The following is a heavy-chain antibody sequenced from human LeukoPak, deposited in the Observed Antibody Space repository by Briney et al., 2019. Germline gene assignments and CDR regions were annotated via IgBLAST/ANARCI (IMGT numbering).Heavy chain of an antibody. CDR1: GFTFSSYA. J-gene: IGHJ4*02. CDR3: AKPYSSSWYYFDY. CDR2: ISGSGGST. V-gene: IGHV3-23*01. D-gene: IGHD6-13*01. Sequence: PGGSLRLSCAASGFTFSSYAMSWVRQAPGKGLEWVAAISGSGGSTYYADSVKGRFTISRDNSKNTLYLQVNSLRAEDTAVYYCAKPYSSSWYYFDYWGQGTLVTVSS.